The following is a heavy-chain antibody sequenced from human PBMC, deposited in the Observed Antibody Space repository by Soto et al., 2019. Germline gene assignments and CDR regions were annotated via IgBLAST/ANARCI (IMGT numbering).Heavy chain of an antibody. J-gene: IGHJ4*02. D-gene: IGHD1-26*01. Sequence: GGSLRLSCAASGFTFSSYAMSWVRQAPGKGLEWVSTVTGSGDSTYYADSVKGRFTISRDNSKNTLYLQMNSLRAEDTAVYYCAKVPRNSGNSYYFDYWGQGTLVTVSS. V-gene: IGHV3-23*01. CDR3: AKVPRNSGNSYYFDY. CDR2: VTGSGDST. CDR1: GFTFSSYA.